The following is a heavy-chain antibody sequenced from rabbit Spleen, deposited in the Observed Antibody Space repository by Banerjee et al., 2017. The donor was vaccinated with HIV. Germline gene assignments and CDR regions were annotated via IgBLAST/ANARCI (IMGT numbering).Heavy chain of an antibody. V-gene: IGHV1S43*01. Sequence: QQQLVESGGGLVKPGGTLTLTCNASGIDFSSHYYMCWVRQAPGKGLELIGCIYTGSGSTYYATWVNGRFTISRSTSLNTVDLKMTSLTAADTATYFCARDRSYATLSQYYLNLWGPGTLVTVS. J-gene: IGHJ4*01. CDR3: ARDRSYATLSQYYLNL. CDR1: GIDFSSHYY. D-gene: IGHD6-1*01. CDR2: IYTGSGST.